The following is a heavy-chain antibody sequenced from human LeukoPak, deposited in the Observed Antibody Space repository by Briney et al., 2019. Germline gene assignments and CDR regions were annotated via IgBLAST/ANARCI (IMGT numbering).Heavy chain of an antibody. CDR3: ARGAEYYYYYYMDV. V-gene: IGHV4-4*07. CDR1: GGSISSYY. J-gene: IGHJ6*03. CDR2: IYTSVST. Sequence: PSETLSLTCTGSGGSISSYYWSWIRQPAGKGLEWIGRIYTSVSTNYNPSLKSRVTMSVDTSKNQFSLKLSSVTAADTAVYYCARGAEYYYYYYMDVWGKGTTVTVSS.